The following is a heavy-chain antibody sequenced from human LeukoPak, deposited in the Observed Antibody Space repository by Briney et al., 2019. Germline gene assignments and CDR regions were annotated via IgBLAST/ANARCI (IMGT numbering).Heavy chain of an antibody. J-gene: IGHJ4*02. D-gene: IGHD1-26*01. CDR1: GFTFSSYS. CDR3: ASDIVGAMRVVIDY. CDR2: INNVGSHI. V-gene: IGHV3-21*01. Sequence: PGGSPRLSCAASGFTFSSYSMNWVRQAPGKGLEWVSSINNVGSHIYYADSVKGRFTISRDNSKNTLYLQMNSLRAEDTAVYYCASDIVGAMRVVIDYWGQGTLVTVSS.